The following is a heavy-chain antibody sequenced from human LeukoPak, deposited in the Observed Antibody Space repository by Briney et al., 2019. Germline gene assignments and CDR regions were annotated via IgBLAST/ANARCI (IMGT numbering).Heavy chain of an antibody. J-gene: IGHJ4*02. CDR3: AKVGGYSYGHLDY. V-gene: IGHV3-9*01. D-gene: IGHD5-18*01. CDR2: ISWNSGSI. Sequence: QTGGSLRLSCAASGFTFDDYAMLWVRQAPGKGLEWVSGISWNSGSIGYADSVKGRFTISRDNAKNSLYLQMNSLRAEDTALYYCAKVGGYSYGHLDYWGQGTLVTVSS. CDR1: GFTFDDYA.